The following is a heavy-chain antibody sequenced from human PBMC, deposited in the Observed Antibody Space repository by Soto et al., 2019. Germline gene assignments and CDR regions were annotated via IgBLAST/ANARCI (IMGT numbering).Heavy chain of an antibody. J-gene: IGHJ4*02. CDR2: ISYDGSNK. CDR1: GFTFSSYG. V-gene: IGHV3-30*03. D-gene: IGHD6-13*01. CDR3: AIGEQLVDY. Sequence: GESLKISCAASGFTFSSYGMHWVRQAPGKGLEWVAVISYDGSNKYYADSVKGRFTISRDNSKNTLYLQMNSLRAEDTAVYYCAIGEQLVDYWGQGTLVTVSS.